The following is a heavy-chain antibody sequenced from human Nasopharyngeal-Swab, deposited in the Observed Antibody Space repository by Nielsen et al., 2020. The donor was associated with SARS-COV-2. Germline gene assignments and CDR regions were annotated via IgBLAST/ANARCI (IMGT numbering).Heavy chain of an antibody. CDR2: IYHSGST. D-gene: IGHD2-8*01. CDR3: ARGVGFCTNGVCYNKDYYYYYYMDV. CDR1: GYSISSGYY. Sequence: SETLSLTCAVSGYSISSGYYWGWIRQTPGKGLEWIGSIYHSGSTYCNPSLKSRVTISVDTSKNQFSLKLSSVTAADTAVYYCARGVGFCTNGVCYNKDYYYYYYMDVWGKGTTVTVSS. V-gene: IGHV4-38-2*01. J-gene: IGHJ6*03.